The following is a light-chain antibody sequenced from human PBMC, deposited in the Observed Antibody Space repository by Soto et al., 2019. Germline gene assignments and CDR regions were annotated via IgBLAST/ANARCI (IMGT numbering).Light chain of an antibody. Sequence: IALTQSPATLSLFPGERPTLYWPASQSVTSYLAWYQQRPGKAPRLLIYGASSRATGIPDRFSGSGSGTDFTLTISRLEPEDFAVYYCQQYGSSPITFGQGTRLEIK. J-gene: IGKJ5*01. CDR3: QQYGSSPIT. V-gene: IGKV3-20*01. CDR2: GAS. CDR1: QSVTSY.